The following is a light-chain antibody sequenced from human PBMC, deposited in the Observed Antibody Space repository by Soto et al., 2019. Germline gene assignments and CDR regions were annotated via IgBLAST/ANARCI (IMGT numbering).Light chain of an antibody. CDR1: SSDVGGYNS. J-gene: IGLJ1*01. Sequence: QCVLTQPASVLGCPGQSITISCTGTSSDVGGYNSVSWYQQHPGKAPKLILYDVTDRPSGVSYRFSGSKSGNTASLTISGLQAADEADYLCSAFTSRMPNVFGSGTNVTVL. CDR2: DVT. V-gene: IGLV2-14*01. CDR3: SAFTSRMPNV.